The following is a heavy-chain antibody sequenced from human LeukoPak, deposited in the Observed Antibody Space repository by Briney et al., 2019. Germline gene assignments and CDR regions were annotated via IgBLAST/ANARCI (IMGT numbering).Heavy chain of an antibody. J-gene: IGHJ4*02. Sequence: PSETLSLTCTVSGGSISSSSYYWGWIRQPPGKGLEWIGSIYYSGSTYYNPSLKSRVTISVDTSKNQFSLKLSSVTAADTAVYYCARVQLWVQFDYWGQGTLVTVSS. CDR3: ARVQLWVQFDY. CDR2: IYYSGST. V-gene: IGHV4-39*07. D-gene: IGHD5-18*01. CDR1: GGSISSSSYY.